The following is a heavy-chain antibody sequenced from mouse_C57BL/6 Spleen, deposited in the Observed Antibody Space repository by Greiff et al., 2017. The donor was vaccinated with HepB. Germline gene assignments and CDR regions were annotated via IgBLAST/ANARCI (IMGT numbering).Heavy chain of an antibody. CDR2: IRNKANNHAT. CDR3: TPIYYGNYDGFAY. V-gene: IGHV6-6*01. D-gene: IGHD2-1*01. Sequence: EVQVVESGGGLVQPGGSMKLSCAASGFTFSDAWMDWVRQSPEKGLEWVAEIRNKANNHATYYAESVKGRFTISRDDSKSSVYLQMNSLRAEDTGIYYCTPIYYGNYDGFAYWGQGTLVTVSA. CDR1: GFTFSDAW. J-gene: IGHJ3*01.